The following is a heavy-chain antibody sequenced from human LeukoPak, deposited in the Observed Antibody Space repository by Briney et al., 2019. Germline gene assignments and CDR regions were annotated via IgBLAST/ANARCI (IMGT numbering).Heavy chain of an antibody. V-gene: IGHV3-30*18. Sequence: GGSLRLSCAASGFSLSTYGMHWVRQAPGKGLEWVAALSYDESDKYYADSVRGRFTISRDNSKNTLYLQMNSLRAEDTAVYYCAKDRVGYCSGGSCYSEAYWFDPWGQGTLVTVSS. CDR1: GFSLSTYG. D-gene: IGHD2-15*01. CDR3: AKDRVGYCSGGSCYSEAYWFDP. CDR2: LSYDESDK. J-gene: IGHJ5*02.